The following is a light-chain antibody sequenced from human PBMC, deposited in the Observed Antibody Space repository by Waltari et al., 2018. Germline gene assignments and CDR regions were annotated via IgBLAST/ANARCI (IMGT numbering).Light chain of an antibody. CDR1: QSLSGW. V-gene: IGKV1-5*03. CDR3: LQYIRSPLT. J-gene: IGKJ4*01. CDR2: KTS. Sequence: DIQMTQSPSSLSASVGDTVSITCRASQSLSGWLDWYQQKPGKAPKLLIYKTSNLQSGVSSRFSGSGSGTEFTLTIRSLQPEDFATYYCLQYIRSPLTFGGGNKVEIK.